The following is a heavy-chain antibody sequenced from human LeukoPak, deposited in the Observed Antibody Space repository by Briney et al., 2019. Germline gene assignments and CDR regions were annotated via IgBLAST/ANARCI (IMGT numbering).Heavy chain of an antibody. V-gene: IGHV1-2*02. J-gene: IGHJ4*02. CDR3: VSRYSNNN. CDR2: INPNSGST. CDR1: GYTFTGYY. D-gene: IGHD5-12*01. Sequence: ASVKVSCKASGYTFTGYYMHRVRQAPGQGLEWMGWINPNSGSTNYAQKFQGRVTMTRDTSISTAYMELRRLTADDTAVYYCVSRYSNNNWGQGTLVTVSS.